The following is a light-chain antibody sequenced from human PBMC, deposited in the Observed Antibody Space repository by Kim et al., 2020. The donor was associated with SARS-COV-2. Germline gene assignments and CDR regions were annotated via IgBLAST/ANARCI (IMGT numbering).Light chain of an antibody. Sequence: SYELTQPPSVSVSPGQTASITCSGDNLGHKYASWYQQKPGQSPVLVIYQDKKRPSEIPDRFSGSNSGSTATLTISGAQTMDEADFYCQAWDSSTAVFGGGTQLTVL. CDR3: QAWDSSTAV. V-gene: IGLV3-1*01. CDR1: NLGHKY. J-gene: IGLJ2*01. CDR2: QDK.